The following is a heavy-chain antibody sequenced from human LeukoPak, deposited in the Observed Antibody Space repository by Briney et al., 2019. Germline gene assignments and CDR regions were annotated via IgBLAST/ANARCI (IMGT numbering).Heavy chain of an antibody. Sequence: GASVKVSCKASGYTFTSYGISWVRQAPGQGLEWMGWISAYNGNTNYAQKLQGRVTMTTDTSTSTAYMELRSLRSDDTAVYYCARDGRLLWFGESHAPFFDYWGQGTLVTVSS. CDR3: ARDGRLLWFGESHAPFFDY. D-gene: IGHD3-10*01. CDR1: GYTFTSYG. V-gene: IGHV1-18*01. CDR2: ISAYNGNT. J-gene: IGHJ4*02.